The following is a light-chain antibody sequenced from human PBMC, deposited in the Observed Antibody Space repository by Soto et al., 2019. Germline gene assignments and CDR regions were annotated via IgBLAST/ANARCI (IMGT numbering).Light chain of an antibody. J-gene: IGKJ1*01. CDR1: HDVRSW. V-gene: IGKV1-12*02. Sequence: DIQMTQSPSSVSASVGDRVTISCRASHDVRSWLAWYQQKPGKAPNLLIYGASTLQSGVPSRFSGSGSGTDCTRTSSSLQPEDFATYEGQQANGEPWTFGQGTKVEIK. CDR2: GAS. CDR3: QQANGEPWT.